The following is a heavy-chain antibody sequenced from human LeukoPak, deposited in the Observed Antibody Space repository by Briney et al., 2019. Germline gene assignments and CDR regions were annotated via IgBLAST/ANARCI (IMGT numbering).Heavy chain of an antibody. J-gene: IGHJ5*02. V-gene: IGHV5-51*01. D-gene: IGHD3-10*01. CDR3: ARRYYGSGSYYNWFDP. CDR2: IYPGDSDT. CDR1: GYSFTNYW. Sequence: PGESLKISCKGSGYSFTNYWIGWVRQMPGKGLEWMGIIYPGDSDTRYSPSFQGQVTISADKSISTAYLQWSSLKASDTAMYYCARRYYGSGSYYNWFDPWGQGTLVTVSS.